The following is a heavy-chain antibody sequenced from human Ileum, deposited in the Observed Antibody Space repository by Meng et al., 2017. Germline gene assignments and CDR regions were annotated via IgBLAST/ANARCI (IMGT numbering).Heavy chain of an antibody. CDR3: AASLDGNRFDP. J-gene: IGHJ5*02. D-gene: IGHD1-26*01. CDR2: IFDTGPP. V-gene: IGHV4-30-4*08. Sequence: VQLQESGPGLVKSSQTLSLTCTVPGGSISSGDYYWSWIRQPSGKGLEWIGYIFDTGPPSYSPPLRSRLSISMDTSKNQFSLRLTSVSAADTAVYYCAASLDGNRFDPWGQGTLVTVSS. CDR1: GGSISSGDYY.